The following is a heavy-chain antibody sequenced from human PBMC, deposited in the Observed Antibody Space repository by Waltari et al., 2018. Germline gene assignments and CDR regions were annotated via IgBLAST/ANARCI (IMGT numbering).Heavy chain of an antibody. V-gene: IGHV4-39*01. CDR3: ARIYVWGSYRYVDI. D-gene: IGHD3-16*02. CDR1: GGSISSSSYY. CDR2: IYYSGST. Sequence: QLQLQESGPGLVKPSETLSLTCTVSGGSISSSSYYWGWIRQPPGKGLEWIGSIYYSGSTYYNPSLKSRVTISVDTSKNQFSLKLISVTAADTAVYYCARIYVWGSYRYVDIWGQGTMVTVSS. J-gene: IGHJ3*02.